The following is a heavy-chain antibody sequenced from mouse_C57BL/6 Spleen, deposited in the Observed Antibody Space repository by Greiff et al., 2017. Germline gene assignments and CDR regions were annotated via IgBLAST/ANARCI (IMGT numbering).Heavy chain of an antibody. J-gene: IGHJ4*01. V-gene: IGHV1-72*01. D-gene: IGHD2-3*01. CDR2: IDPNSGGT. Sequence: QVQLKQPGAELVKPGASVKLSCKASGYTFTSYWMHWVKQRPGRGLEWIGRIDPNSGGTKYNEKFKSKATLTVDKPSSTAYMQLSSLTSEDSAVYYCARSGSFRGYGYYDYAMDYWGQGTSVTVSS. CDR1: GYTFTSYW. CDR3: ARSGSFRGYGYYDYAMDY.